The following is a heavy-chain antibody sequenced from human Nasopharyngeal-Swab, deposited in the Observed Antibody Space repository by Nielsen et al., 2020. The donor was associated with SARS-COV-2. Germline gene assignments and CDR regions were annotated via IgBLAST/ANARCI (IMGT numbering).Heavy chain of an antibody. CDR3: ARYRSSNGWPQGNWFDP. CDR2: IYYSGTT. D-gene: IGHD6-19*01. V-gene: IGHV4-4*02. Sequence: VRQAPGKGLHWIGNIYYSGTTNYNPSLKSRVTILLDISKNQFSLKLNSVTAADTAVYYCARYRSSNGWPQGNWFDPWGQGTLVTVSS. J-gene: IGHJ5*02.